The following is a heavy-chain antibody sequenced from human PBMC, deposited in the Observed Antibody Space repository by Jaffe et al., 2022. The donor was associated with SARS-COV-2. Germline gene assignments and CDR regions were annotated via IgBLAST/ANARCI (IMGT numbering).Heavy chain of an antibody. CDR2: MNPNSGNT. D-gene: IGHD3-10*01. V-gene: IGHV1-8*01. CDR3: ARITKGDMVRGVKGYYYYYMDV. J-gene: IGHJ6*03. CDR1: GYTFTSYD. Sequence: QVQLVQSGAEVKKPGASVKVSCKASGYTFTSYDINWVRQATGQGLEWMGWMNPNSGNTGYAQKFQGRVTMTRNTSISTAYMELSSLRSEDTAVYYCARITKGDMVRGVKGYYYYYMDVWGKGTTVTVSS.